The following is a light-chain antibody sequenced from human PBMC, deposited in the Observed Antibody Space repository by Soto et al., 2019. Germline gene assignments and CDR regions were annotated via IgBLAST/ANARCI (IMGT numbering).Light chain of an antibody. Sequence: QSVLTQPPSASGTPGQKITISCSGSTSDIGSNTVNWYQQVPGTAPKLLIYANNQRPSGVPDRFSGSKSGTSASLAISGLQSEDEAHYYCAAWDYSLNAYVFGIGTKVTV. V-gene: IGLV1-44*01. CDR2: ANN. CDR1: TSDIGSNT. J-gene: IGLJ1*01. CDR3: AAWDYSLNAYV.